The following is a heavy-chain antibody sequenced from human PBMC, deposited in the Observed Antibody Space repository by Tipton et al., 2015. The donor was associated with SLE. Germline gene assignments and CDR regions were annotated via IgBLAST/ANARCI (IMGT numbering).Heavy chain of an antibody. Sequence: SLRLSCAASGFTFSSYGMHWVRQAPGKGLEWVAFIRYDGNNKYYADSVKGRFTISRDNSKNTLYLQMNSLRAEDTAVYYCAKDRALRQWLGDWYFDLWGRGTLVTVSS. D-gene: IGHD6-19*01. CDR2: IRYDGNNK. V-gene: IGHV3-30*02. J-gene: IGHJ2*01. CDR1: GFTFSSYG. CDR3: AKDRALRQWLGDWYFDL.